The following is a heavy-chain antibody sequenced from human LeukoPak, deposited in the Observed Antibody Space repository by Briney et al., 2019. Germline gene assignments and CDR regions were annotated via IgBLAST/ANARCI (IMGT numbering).Heavy chain of an antibody. V-gene: IGHV3-43*02. CDR2: INGDGGTI. CDR3: ARGSPGRFLEY. CDR1: GFTFDDYA. J-gene: IGHJ4*02. Sequence: GESLRLSCAASGFTFDDYAMHWVRQAPGRGLEWVSLINGDGGTIYYADSVKGRFTISRDNAKNSLYLQMNSLRDEDTAVYYCARGSPGRFLEYWGQGTLVTVSS. D-gene: IGHD1-26*01.